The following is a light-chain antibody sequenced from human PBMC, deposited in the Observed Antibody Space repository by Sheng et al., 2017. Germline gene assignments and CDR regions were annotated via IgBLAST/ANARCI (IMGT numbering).Light chain of an antibody. J-gene: IGLJ2*01. CDR2: EVI. CDR3: QSYDSSLSASI. Sequence: QSALTQPASVSGSPGQSITISCTGTSSDVGGYNFVSWYQQHPGKAPKLIIYEVIKRPSGVPDRFSGSKSGTSASLAITGLQAEDEADYYCQSYDSSLSASIFGGGTKLTVL. CDR1: SSDVGGYNF. V-gene: IGLV2-14*01.